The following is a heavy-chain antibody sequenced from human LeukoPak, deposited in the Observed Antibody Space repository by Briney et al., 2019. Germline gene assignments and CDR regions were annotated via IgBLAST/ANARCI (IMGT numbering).Heavy chain of an antibody. D-gene: IGHD3-22*01. CDR2: ISGSGRST. Sequence: PGGSLRLSCAASGFTFSSYAMSWVRQAPGKGLEWVSAISGSGRSTYYADSVKGRFTISRDNSKNTLYLQMNSLRAEDTAVYYCAKYQNRPSAKIHYYYDSSGLDHPFDYWGQGTLVTVSS. V-gene: IGHV3-23*01. CDR3: AKYQNRPSAKIHYYYDSSGLDHPFDY. CDR1: GFTFSSYA. J-gene: IGHJ4*02.